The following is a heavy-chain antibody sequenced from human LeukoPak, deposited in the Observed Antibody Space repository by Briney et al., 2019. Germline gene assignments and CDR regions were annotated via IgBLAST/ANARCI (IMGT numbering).Heavy chain of an antibody. V-gene: IGHV5-51*01. CDR1: GYSFTTYW. CDR3: AREDGYFFDY. J-gene: IGHJ4*02. Sequence: GESLKISCKASGYSFTTYWIGWVRQMPGKGLEWMGIIYPADSTAHYSPSFQGQVTISADKSINTAYLQWSSLEASDTAMFYCAREDGYFFDYWGQGTLVTVSS. CDR2: IYPADSTA. D-gene: IGHD3-10*01.